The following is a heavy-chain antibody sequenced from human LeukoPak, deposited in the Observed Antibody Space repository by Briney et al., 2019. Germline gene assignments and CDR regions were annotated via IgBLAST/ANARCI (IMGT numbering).Heavy chain of an antibody. J-gene: IGHJ6*04. V-gene: IGHV3-33*01. Sequence: GGSLRLSCAASGFTFSSYGMHWVRQAPGKGLEWVAVIWYDGSNKYYADSVKGRFTISRDNSKNTLYLQMNSLRAEDTAVYYCAREAYYDILTGYYLDYYYGTDVWGKGTTVTVSS. CDR3: AREAYYDILTGYYLDYYYGTDV. D-gene: IGHD3-9*01. CDR1: GFTFSSYG. CDR2: IWYDGSNK.